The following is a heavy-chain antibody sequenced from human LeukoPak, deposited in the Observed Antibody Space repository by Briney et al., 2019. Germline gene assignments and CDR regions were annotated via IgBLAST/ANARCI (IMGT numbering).Heavy chain of an antibody. V-gene: IGHV1-69*05. CDR1: GGTFSSYA. D-gene: IGHD3-22*01. J-gene: IGHJ3*02. CDR2: IIPIFGTA. Sequence: SVKVSRKASGGTFSSYAISWVRQAPGQGLEWMGGIIPIFGTANYAQKFQGRVTITTDESTSTAYMELSSLRSEDTAVYYCARDNSRFQYYYDSSGYYYSFDIWGQGTMVTVSS. CDR3: ARDNSRFQYYYDSSGYYYSFDI.